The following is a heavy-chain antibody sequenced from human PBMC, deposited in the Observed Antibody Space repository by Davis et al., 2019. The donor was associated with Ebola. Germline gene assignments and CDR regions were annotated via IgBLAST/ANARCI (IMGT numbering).Heavy chain of an antibody. V-gene: IGHV3-23*01. CDR1: GFTFSSYA. CDR2: ISGSGGST. CDR3: AGRGITMVQGVIRGGYYYYGMDV. D-gene: IGHD3-10*01. J-gene: IGHJ6*02. Sequence: GGSLRLSCAASGFTFSSYAMSWVRQAPGKGLEWVSAISGSGGSTYYADSVKGRFTTSRDNSKNTLYLQMNSLRAEDTAVYYCAGRGITMVQGVIRGGYYYYGMDVWGQGTTVTVSS.